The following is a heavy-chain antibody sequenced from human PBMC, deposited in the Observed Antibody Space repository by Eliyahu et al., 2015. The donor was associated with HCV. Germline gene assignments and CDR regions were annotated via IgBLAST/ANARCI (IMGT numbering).Heavy chain of an antibody. D-gene: IGHD3-10*01. J-gene: IGHJ4*02. Sequence: EVQLVESGGGLVXPGGSLRLSCAASGFXFSSYSMNWVRQAPGTGLGWVSAITPTSIYINYADSVKGRFTISRDNAESSVYLQMNSLRVDDTAVYYCVRILADNTYGSGYFVLWGQGTLVIVSS. CDR1: GFXFSSYS. CDR2: ITPTSIYI. V-gene: IGHV3-21*01. CDR3: VRILADNTYGSGYFVL.